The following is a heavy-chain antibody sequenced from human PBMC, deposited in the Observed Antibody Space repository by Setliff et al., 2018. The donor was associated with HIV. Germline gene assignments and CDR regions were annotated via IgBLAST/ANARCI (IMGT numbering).Heavy chain of an antibody. J-gene: IGHJ6*03. CDR3: AREGDYNFDNTGYLRGVYYYDCSDV. V-gene: IGHV4-61*02. CDR2: TYSTGIT. CDR1: GGSISSGSDY. D-gene: IGHD3-22*01. Sequence: PSETLSLTCTVSGGSISSGSDYWSWIRQPAGQGLEWIGRTYSTGITNYNPSLKSRGAISVDTSKNQFSLKLSSVTAADTAVYYCAREGDYNFDNTGYLRGVYYYDCSDVWGKGTTVTVSS.